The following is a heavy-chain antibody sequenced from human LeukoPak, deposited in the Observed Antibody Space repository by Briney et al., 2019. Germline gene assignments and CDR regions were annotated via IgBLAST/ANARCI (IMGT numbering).Heavy chain of an antibody. CDR1: GFTFSIYS. Sequence: GGSLRLSCAASGFTFSIYSMNWVRQAPGKGLEWVSYISSSSSTIYYADSVKGRFTISRDNAKNSLYLQMNSLRDEDTAVYYCARDLRNIGYCTGGVCSGPFDYWGQGTLVTVSS. CDR2: ISSSSSTI. CDR3: ARDLRNIGYCTGGVCSGPFDY. D-gene: IGHD2-8*02. V-gene: IGHV3-48*02. J-gene: IGHJ4*02.